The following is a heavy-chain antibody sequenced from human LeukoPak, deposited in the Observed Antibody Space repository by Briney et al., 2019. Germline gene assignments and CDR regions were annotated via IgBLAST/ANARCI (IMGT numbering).Heavy chain of an antibody. D-gene: IGHD4-17*01. CDR3: ARVSATTVTIYS. CDR1: GFTFSDHY. CDR2: ISYSGTTI. J-gene: IGHJ4*02. Sequence: GRSLRLSCAASGFTFSDHYMSWIRQAPGKGLEWFSYISYSGTTIYYADSVKGRFTISRDNARNSLYLQMNSLRADDTAMYYCARVSATTVTIYSWGQGTLVTVSS. V-gene: IGHV3-11*01.